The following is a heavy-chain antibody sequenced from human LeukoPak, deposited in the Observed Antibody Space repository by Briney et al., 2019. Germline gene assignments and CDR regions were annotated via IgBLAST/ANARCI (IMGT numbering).Heavy chain of an antibody. CDR3: AKDTALDGDYPSWGDY. CDR1: GFTFSSYA. J-gene: IGHJ4*02. D-gene: IGHD4-17*01. Sequence: PGGSLRLSCAASGFTFSSYAMSWVRQAPGKGLEWVSAISGSGGSTYYADSVEGRFTISRDNSKNTLYLQMNSLRAEDTAVYYCAKDTALDGDYPSWGDYWGQGTLVTVSS. CDR2: ISGSGGST. V-gene: IGHV3-23*01.